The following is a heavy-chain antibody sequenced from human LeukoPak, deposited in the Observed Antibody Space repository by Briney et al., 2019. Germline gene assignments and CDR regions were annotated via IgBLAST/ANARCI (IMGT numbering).Heavy chain of an antibody. D-gene: IGHD2-15*01. CDR1: GFTFTNYA. V-gene: IGHV1-3*04. CDR2: IRTDNGDT. CDR3: GRGGSSGVDY. J-gene: IGHJ4*02. Sequence: GASVKVSCTASGFTFTNYAMQWVRQAPGQRLEWMGWIRTDNGDTKYSQKFQGRVTLTRDTSASTVYVELNSLRSEDTAVYYCGRGGSSGVDYWGQGTLVTVSS.